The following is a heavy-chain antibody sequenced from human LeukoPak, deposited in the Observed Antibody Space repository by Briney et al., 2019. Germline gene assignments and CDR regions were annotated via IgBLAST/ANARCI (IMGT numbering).Heavy chain of an antibody. CDR2: IYHSGSA. CDR3: ARDLTYYDFWSGRYYYYMDV. J-gene: IGHJ6*03. Sequence: SETLSLTCTVSGGSINSYYWSWIRQPPGKGLEWIGYIYHSGSANYKPSLKSRVTISVDTSKNQFSLKLSSVTAADTAVYYCARDLTYYDFWSGRYYYYMDVWGKGTTVTVSS. V-gene: IGHV4-59*01. CDR1: GGSINSYY. D-gene: IGHD3-3*01.